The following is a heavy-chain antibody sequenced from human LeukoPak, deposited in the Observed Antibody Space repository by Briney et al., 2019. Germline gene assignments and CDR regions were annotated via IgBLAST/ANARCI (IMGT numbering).Heavy chain of an antibody. CDR3: AKYSSSRLDY. Sequence: GGSLRLSCAASGFTFSSYAMSWVRQAPGKGLEWVSTITGSGGGTYYADSVKGRFTISRANSKNTLYLQMNSLRAEDTAVYYCAKYSSSRLDYWGQGTLITVSS. V-gene: IGHV3-23*01. J-gene: IGHJ4*02. CDR1: GFTFSSYA. D-gene: IGHD6-19*01. CDR2: ITGSGGGT.